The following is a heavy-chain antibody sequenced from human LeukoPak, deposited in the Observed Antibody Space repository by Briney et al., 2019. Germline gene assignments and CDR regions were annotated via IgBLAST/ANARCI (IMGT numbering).Heavy chain of an antibody. V-gene: IGHV3-53*01. CDR2: IYSGGST. J-gene: IGHJ4*02. Sequence: GESVRLSCAASGFTVSSNYMSWVRQAPGKGLEWVSVIYSGGSTYYADSVKGRFTISRDNSKNTLYLQMNSLRAEDTAVYYCARDISGIPGYWGQGTLVTVSS. CDR3: ARDISGIPGY. D-gene: IGHD3-10*01. CDR1: GFTVSSNY.